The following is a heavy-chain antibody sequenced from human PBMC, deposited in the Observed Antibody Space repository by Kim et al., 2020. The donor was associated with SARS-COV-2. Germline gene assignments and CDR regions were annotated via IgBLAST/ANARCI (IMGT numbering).Heavy chain of an antibody. Sequence: SETLSLTCAVYGGSFSGYYWSWIRQPPGKGLEWIGEINHSGSTNYNPSLKSRVTISVDTSKNQFSLKLSSVTAADTAVYYCARMGSSIAARLPDYWGQGTLVTVSS. J-gene: IGHJ4*02. D-gene: IGHD6-6*01. CDR2: INHSGST. V-gene: IGHV4-34*01. CDR3: ARMGSSIAARLPDY. CDR1: GGSFSGYY.